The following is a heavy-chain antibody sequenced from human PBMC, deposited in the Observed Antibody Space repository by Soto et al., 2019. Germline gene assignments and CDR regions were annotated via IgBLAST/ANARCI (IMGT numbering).Heavy chain of an antibody. V-gene: IGHV1-8*01. Sequence: QVQLVQSGAEVKKPGASVKVSCKASGYTFTSYDFNWVRQATGQGLEWMGWMNPNSGNTGYAQKFQGRVTMTRNTSIRAAYMELCSLRSEDTAVYYCARWPSITIIRVVITGNYSGMDVWGQGTTVTVSS. J-gene: IGHJ6*02. D-gene: IGHD3-3*01. CDR2: MNPNSGNT. CDR3: ARWPSITIIRVVITGNYSGMDV. CDR1: GYTFTSYD.